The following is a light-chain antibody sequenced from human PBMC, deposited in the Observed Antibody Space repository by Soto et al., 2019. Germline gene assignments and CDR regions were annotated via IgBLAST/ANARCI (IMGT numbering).Light chain of an antibody. CDR2: ETS. CDR1: SSDVGTYNL. CDR3: TSFARGSTLV. J-gene: IGLJ3*02. V-gene: IGLV2-23*01. Sequence: QSALTQPAAVSGSPGQSITISCTGTSSDVGTYNLVSWYQQYPGKAPKLMIYETSKRPSGVSNRFSGSKSGDTASLTISGLQAEDEADYYCTSFARGSTLVFGGGTKLTVL.